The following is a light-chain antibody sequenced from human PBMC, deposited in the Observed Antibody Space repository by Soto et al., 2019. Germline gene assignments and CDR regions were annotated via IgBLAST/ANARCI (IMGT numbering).Light chain of an antibody. CDR1: QSVLYSSNNKNY. CDR3: HQYYTTPWT. Sequence: DSVMTQSPDSLAVSLGERATINCKSSQSVLYSSNNKNYLAWYKQKAGQPPNLIIYWASTRKSGVPDRFSGSGSGTDFTLTISSLQAEDVAVYYCHQYYTTPWTFGQGTRVELK. CDR2: WAS. V-gene: IGKV4-1*01. J-gene: IGKJ1*01.